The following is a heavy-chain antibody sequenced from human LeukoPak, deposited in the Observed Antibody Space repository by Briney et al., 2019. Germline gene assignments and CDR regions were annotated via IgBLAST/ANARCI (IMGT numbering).Heavy chain of an antibody. V-gene: IGHV4-39*07. CDR3: ARVMGRLPFDY. Sequence: PSETLSLTCTVSGGSISSSSYYWGWIRQPPGKGLEWIGSIYYSGSTYYNPSLKSRVTISVDTSKNQFSLKLSSVTAADTAVYYCARVMGRLPFDYWGQGTLVTVSS. CDR2: IYYSGST. D-gene: IGHD3-10*01. J-gene: IGHJ4*02. CDR1: GGSISSSSYY.